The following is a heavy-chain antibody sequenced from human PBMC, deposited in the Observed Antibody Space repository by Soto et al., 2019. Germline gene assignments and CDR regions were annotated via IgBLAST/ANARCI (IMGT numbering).Heavy chain of an antibody. CDR2: IYYSGST. J-gene: IGHJ6*02. D-gene: IGHD2-8*01. Sequence: SETLSLTCTVSGGSISSYYWSWIRQPPGKGLEWIGYIYYSGSTDYNPSLKSRVTISVDTSKNQFSLKLSSVTAADTAVYYCARDIMGTNYYYYGMDVWGQGTTVTVSS. V-gene: IGHV4-59*01. CDR1: GGSISSYY. CDR3: ARDIMGTNYYYYGMDV.